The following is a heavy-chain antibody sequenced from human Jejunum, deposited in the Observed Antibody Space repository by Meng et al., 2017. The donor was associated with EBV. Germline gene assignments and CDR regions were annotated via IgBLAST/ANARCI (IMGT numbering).Heavy chain of an antibody. V-gene: IGHV4-34*02. CDR2: VHFSGIT. J-gene: IGHJ4*02. CDR1: GGSFSGYY. CDR3: ARRTGDYVVGY. D-gene: IGHD2-8*02. Sequence: QVQLQQWGGGLLRPTETLSLTCAVYGGSFSGYYWSWGRQPPGRGLEYIGEVHFSGITNYTPSLKSRDTMSVDASKNQFSLRLTSVTAADTAVYYCARRTGDYVVGYWGQGTLVTVSS.